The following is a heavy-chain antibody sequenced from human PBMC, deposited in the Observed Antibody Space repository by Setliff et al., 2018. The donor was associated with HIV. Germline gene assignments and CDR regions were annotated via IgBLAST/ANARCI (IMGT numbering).Heavy chain of an antibody. V-gene: IGHV3-21*01. CDR3: ARDGADSGWDFDY. Sequence: GGSLRLSCAASGFTFSTYTMHWVRQAPGKGLEWVSSISSSSTYIYYGDSLKGRSTISRDTAKNSLYLQMNSLRAEDTAVYYCARDGADSGWDFDYWGQGTLVTVSS. CDR2: ISSSSTYI. CDR1: GFTFSTYT. J-gene: IGHJ4*02. D-gene: IGHD6-19*01.